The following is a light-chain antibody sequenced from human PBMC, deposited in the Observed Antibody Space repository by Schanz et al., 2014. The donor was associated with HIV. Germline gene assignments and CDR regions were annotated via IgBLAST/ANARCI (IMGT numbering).Light chain of an antibody. V-gene: IGKV3-20*01. Sequence: EVVMTQSPGTLSLSPGERATLSCRASQTVSSNLAWYQLKPGQAPRLLIYDASSRATGIPDRFSGSGSGTDFTLTISRLEPEDFAVYYCQQYGTSLITFGQGTRLEI. CDR3: QQYGTSLIT. CDR1: QTVSSN. CDR2: DAS. J-gene: IGKJ5*01.